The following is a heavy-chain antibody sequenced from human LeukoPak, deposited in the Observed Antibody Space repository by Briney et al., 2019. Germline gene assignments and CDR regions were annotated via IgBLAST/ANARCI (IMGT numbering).Heavy chain of an antibody. CDR1: GFTFSDYF. CDR3: ARGMAGDFWSGYYFDY. V-gene: IGHV3-11*04. CDR2: INSAGDNI. J-gene: IGHJ4*02. D-gene: IGHD3-3*01. Sequence: GGSLRLSCVASGFTFSDYFMSWIRQAPGKGLEWLSFINSAGDNIYYADSVKGRFTISRDNAKKTLYLEMNSLRMEDTAIYYCARGMAGDFWSGYYFDYWGQGTLVTVSS.